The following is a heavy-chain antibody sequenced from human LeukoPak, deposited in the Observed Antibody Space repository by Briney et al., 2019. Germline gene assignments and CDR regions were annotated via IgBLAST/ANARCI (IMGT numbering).Heavy chain of an antibody. Sequence: PSETLSLTCTVSGGSISSYYWSWIRQPPGKGLEWIGYIYYSGSTNYNPSLKSRVTISVDSSKNQFSLKLNSVTPEDTAVYYCAREGIAVAGNFDYWGQGTLVTVSS. CDR2: IYYSGST. J-gene: IGHJ4*02. CDR1: GGSISSYY. V-gene: IGHV4-59*12. D-gene: IGHD6-19*01. CDR3: AREGIAVAGNFDY.